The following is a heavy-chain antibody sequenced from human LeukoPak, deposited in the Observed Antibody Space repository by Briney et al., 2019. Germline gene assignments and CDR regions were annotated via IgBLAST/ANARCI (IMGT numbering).Heavy chain of an antibody. Sequence: GRSLRLSCAASGFTFSSYAMHWVRQAPGKGLEWAAVIAYDGSKKYYADSVKGRFTISRDNSKYTLYLQMNSLRAEDTAVYYCARDDSDVGIVATISREGDYFDYWGQGTLVTVSS. D-gene: IGHD5-12*01. V-gene: IGHV3-30-3*01. CDR1: GFTFSSYA. CDR3: ARDDSDVGIVATISREGDYFDY. J-gene: IGHJ4*02. CDR2: IAYDGSKK.